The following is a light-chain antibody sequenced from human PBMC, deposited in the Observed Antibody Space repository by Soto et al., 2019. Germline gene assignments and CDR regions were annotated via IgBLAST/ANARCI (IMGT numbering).Light chain of an antibody. CDR2: AAS. Sequence: DIQLTQSPSFLSASVGDRVIITCRASQGIASHLAWYQQKPGKAPKLLVYAASSLQSGVPSRFSGSGFGPEFTLTISSLQPEDFATYYCQQVNSFPHIFGQGTKLEIK. J-gene: IGKJ2*01. CDR1: QGIASH. V-gene: IGKV1-9*01. CDR3: QQVNSFPHI.